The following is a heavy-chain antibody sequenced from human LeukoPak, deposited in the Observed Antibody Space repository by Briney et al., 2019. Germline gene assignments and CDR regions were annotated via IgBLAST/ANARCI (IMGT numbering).Heavy chain of an antibody. J-gene: IGHJ4*02. V-gene: IGHV1-2*02. CDR3: ARDGPAQMVDFDY. CDR2: IYPNNGAT. CDR1: GYTFSGTGWY. D-gene: IGHD3-10*01. Sequence: ASVRVSCKASGYTFSGTGWYLYWLRQAPGQGLECMGWIYPNNGATAYAQKFQGRVAMTRDTSITTAYMELSRLRPDDTAVYYCARDGPAQMVDFDYWGQGTLVTVSS.